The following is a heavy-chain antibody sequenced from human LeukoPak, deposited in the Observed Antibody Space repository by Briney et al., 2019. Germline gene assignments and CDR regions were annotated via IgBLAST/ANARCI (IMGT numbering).Heavy chain of an antibody. CDR2: IRSKTNNDAT. Sequence: GGSLKLSCAASGFTFSGSVMHWVRQPSGKGLEWVGRIRSKTNNDATAYAASVKGRFTIYRDDSKNVAYLQMNSLNIEDTAVYFCTRRAYCGDDCYSGLDYWGQGTLVTVSS. J-gene: IGHJ4*02. CDR3: TRRAYCGDDCYSGLDY. D-gene: IGHD2-21*02. V-gene: IGHV3-73*01. CDR1: GFTFSGSV.